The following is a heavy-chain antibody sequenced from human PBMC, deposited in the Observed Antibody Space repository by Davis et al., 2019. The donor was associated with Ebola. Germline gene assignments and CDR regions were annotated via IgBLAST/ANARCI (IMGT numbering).Heavy chain of an antibody. D-gene: IGHD3-22*01. Sequence: PSETLSLTCTVSGGSISSGGYYWSWIRQHPGKGLEWIGYIYYSGSTYYNPSLKSRVTISVDTSKNQFSLKLSSVTAADTAVYYCARRITMIVVVKDRAFDIWGQGTMVTVSS. CDR3: ARRITMIVVVKDRAFDI. CDR2: IYYSGST. CDR1: GGSISSGGYY. J-gene: IGHJ3*02. V-gene: IGHV4-31*03.